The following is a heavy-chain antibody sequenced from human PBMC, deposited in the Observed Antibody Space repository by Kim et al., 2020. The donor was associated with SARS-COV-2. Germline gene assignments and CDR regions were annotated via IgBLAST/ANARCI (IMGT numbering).Heavy chain of an antibody. J-gene: IGHJ4*02. CDR3: AGKGLCFLDLDY. V-gene: IGHV1-69*13. CDR1: GGTFSSYA. Sequence: SVKVSCKASGGTFSSYAISWVRQAPGQGLEWMGGIIPIFGTANYAQKFKGRVTITADESTSTAYMELSSLRSEDTAVYYCAGKGLCFLDLDYWGQGTLVTVSS. CDR2: IIPIFGTA. D-gene: IGHD3-10*02.